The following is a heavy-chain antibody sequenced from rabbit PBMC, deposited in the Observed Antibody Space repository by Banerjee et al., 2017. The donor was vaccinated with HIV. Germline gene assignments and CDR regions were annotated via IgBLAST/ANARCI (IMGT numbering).Heavy chain of an antibody. Sequence: QSLEESGGDLVKPGASLTLTCTASGFSFSSADWTYWVRQAPGKGLEWIGTIYAGSTGTTDYASWAKGRFTISKTSSTTVTLQMTSLTAADTATYFCARDLAGVIGWNFNLWGQGTLVTVS. V-gene: IGHV1S40*01. CDR2: IYAGSTGTT. D-gene: IGHD4-1*01. J-gene: IGHJ4*01. CDR3: ARDLAGVIGWNFNL. CDR1: GFSFSSADW.